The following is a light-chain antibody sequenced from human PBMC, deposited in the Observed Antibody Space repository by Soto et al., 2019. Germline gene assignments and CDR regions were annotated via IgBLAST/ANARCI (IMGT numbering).Light chain of an antibody. V-gene: IGLV2-14*01. CDR2: DVT. Sequence: QSALTQPASVSGSPGQSITIYCTGTSSDVGAYDFVSWYQHYPGKAPKLVTFDVTHRPPGISDRFSGSKSANTASLTISGLQAEAEAFYYSSSYSTRSTIVFGGGTKLTVL. J-gene: IGLJ6*01. CDR3: SSYSTRSTIV. CDR1: SSDVGAYDF.